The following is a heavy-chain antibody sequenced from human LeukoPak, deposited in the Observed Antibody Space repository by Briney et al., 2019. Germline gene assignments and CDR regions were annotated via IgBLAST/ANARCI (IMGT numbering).Heavy chain of an antibody. J-gene: IGHJ4*02. V-gene: IGHV2-5*01. CDR1: GFSLSSNGVG. CDR2: IYWNDDK. D-gene: IGHD3-22*01. Sequence: SGPTLVNPTQTLTLTCTFSGFSLSSNGVGVGWIRQPPGKALEWLAVIYWNDDKRYSPSLKSRLTITKDTSKNQVVLTVTNMDPVDTATYYCAHRKGVDGNGYFYDPGGLLEFWGQGTLVTVSS. CDR3: AHRKGVDGNGYFYDPGGLLEF.